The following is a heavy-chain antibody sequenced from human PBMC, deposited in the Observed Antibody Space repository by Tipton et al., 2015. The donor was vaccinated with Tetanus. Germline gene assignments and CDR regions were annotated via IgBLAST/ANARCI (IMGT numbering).Heavy chain of an antibody. V-gene: IGHV1-69*01. CDR2: IITNSGTT. D-gene: IGHD2-15*01. J-gene: IGHJ6*02. CDR3: ARVQTATYSFCYSGVDV. CDR1: GGTFRYHA. Sequence: QSGPEVKKPGSSEKVSCKASGGTFRYHAISWVRQAPGQGLEWMAGIITNSGTTTFAQRFQGRVTITVDASTSAAYMELSDLRSDDPAVYYCARVQTATYSFCYSGVDVWGQGTTVTVSS.